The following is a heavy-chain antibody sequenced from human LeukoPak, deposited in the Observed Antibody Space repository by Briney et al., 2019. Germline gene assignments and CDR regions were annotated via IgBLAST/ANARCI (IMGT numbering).Heavy chain of an antibody. V-gene: IGHV4-59*12. Sequence: PSETLSLTCTASGGSISSYYWSWIRQPPGKGLEWIGYIYYSGSTNYNPSLKSRVTISVDTSKNQFSLKLSSVTAADTAVYYCARAPFSGYYGYWGQGTLVTVSS. J-gene: IGHJ4*02. CDR3: ARAPFSGYYGY. CDR2: IYYSGST. D-gene: IGHD3-22*01. CDR1: GGSISSYY.